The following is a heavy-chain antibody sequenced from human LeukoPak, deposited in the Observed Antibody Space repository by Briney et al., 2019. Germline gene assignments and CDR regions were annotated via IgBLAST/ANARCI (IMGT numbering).Heavy chain of an antibody. CDR1: GGTFSSYA. J-gene: IGHJ4*02. D-gene: IGHD3-22*01. Sequence: SVTLSCKASGGTFSSYAISCLRRAPGHGLEWLGRIIPILGIANSAQKFQGRVTITADKSTSTAYMELSSLRSEDTAVYYCARDLNYYDSSGNNDYWGQGTLVTVSS. CDR2: IIPILGIA. CDR3: ARDLNYYDSSGNNDY. V-gene: IGHV1-69*04.